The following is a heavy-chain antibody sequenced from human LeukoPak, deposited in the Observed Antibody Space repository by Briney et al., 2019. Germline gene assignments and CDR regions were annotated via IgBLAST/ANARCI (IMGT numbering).Heavy chain of an antibody. Sequence: GGSLRLSCAASGFAFSSYWMSWVRQAAGQRLEWVANIKQDGSEKYYVDSVKGRFTISRDYAKNSLYLQMNSVRAEDTAVYYCARVGVLRFLEWLLYHPYYFDYWGQGTLVTVSS. J-gene: IGHJ4*02. V-gene: IGHV3-7*01. CDR1: GFAFSSYW. D-gene: IGHD3-3*01. CDR2: IKQDGSEK. CDR3: ARVGVLRFLEWLLYHPYYFDY.